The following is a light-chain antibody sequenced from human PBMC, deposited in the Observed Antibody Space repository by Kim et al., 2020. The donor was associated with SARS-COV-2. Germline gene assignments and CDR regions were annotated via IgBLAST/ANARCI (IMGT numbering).Light chain of an antibody. CDR1: QAMNNF. CDR2: DAS. Sequence: DIQLTQSPSSLSVPLGDRVTITCQASQAMNNFLNWYQKKPGKAPKLLIFDASTLRTGVPSRFSGSGSGTHFSFTITSLQPADIATYYSQQYDELPYTSGQGPKLEI. CDR3: QQYDELPYT. J-gene: IGKJ2*01. V-gene: IGKV1-33*01.